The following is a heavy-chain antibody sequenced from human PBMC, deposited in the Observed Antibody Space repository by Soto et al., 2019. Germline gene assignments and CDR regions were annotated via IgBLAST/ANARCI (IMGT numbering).Heavy chain of an antibody. CDR3: ARVRRSIAVWDARED. D-gene: IGHD3-3*02. CDR1: GFTFSDYV. V-gene: IGHV3-30*14. J-gene: IGHJ3*01. CDR2: MTYDGATE. Sequence: QVRLVESGGGVVQPGTSLRLSCAASGFTFSDYVIHWVRQAAGKGLEWVASMTYDGATEYYADSVKGRFTMSRDNSKRAPSLQMNSPRAEDTAVYDCARVRRSIAVWDAREDWCQDTTVTVSS.